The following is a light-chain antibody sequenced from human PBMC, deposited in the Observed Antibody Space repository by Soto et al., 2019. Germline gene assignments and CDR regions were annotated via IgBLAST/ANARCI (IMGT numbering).Light chain of an antibody. CDR2: GTS. J-gene: IGKJ1*01. V-gene: IGKV3-20*01. CDR3: QQYGSSPPWT. Sequence: ETVLTQSPGTLSLSPGERATLSCRASQSVKPTYLAWYQQKPGQSPRLLISGTSNRATGVPDRFSGSGSGTDFTLTISRLEPEDFAVYYCQQYGSSPPWTFGQGTKVDIK. CDR1: QSVKPTY.